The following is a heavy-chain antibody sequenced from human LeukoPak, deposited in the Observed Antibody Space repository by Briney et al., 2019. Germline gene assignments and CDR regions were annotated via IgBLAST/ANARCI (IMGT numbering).Heavy chain of an antibody. CDR2: ISAYTGDT. J-gene: IGHJ5*02. CDR1: GYTFTNHG. Sequence: ASVKVSCKTSGYTFTNHGIGWVRQAPGQGLEWMGWISAYTGDTHYVQKFNDRVTMTIDTSTSTAYMELTSLRSDDTAFYYFARGMGLRLRHSRFDPWGQGPLVTVSS. CDR3: ARGMGLRLRHSRFDP. V-gene: IGHV1-18*01. D-gene: IGHD2-21*02.